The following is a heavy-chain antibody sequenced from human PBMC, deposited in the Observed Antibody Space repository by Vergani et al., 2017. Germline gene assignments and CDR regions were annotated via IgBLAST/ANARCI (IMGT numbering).Heavy chain of an antibody. Sequence: QLQLQESGPGLVKSSETLSLSCTVFGGSINPSSSFWGWIRQPPGKGLEWIGSFFYSGATYYNPSLESRVTISVDTSKNQFSLRLNSVTAADTAVYYCAILRGVLDYWGQGTLVAVSS. V-gene: IGHV4-39*01. CDR1: GGSINPSSSF. CDR2: FFYSGAT. J-gene: IGHJ4*02. CDR3: AILRGVLDY. D-gene: IGHD3-16*01.